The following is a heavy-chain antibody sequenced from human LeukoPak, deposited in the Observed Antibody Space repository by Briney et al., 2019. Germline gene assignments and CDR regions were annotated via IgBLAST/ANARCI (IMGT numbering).Heavy chain of an antibody. Sequence: PGESLRLSCAASGFTFSNYGMHWVRQAPGKGLEWVAFIRYDGSNKSYADSVQGRCTISRDNSKNTLSLQLNSLRPDDTAVFYCSQGLLSWGQGTLLTVAA. CDR3: SQGLLS. V-gene: IGHV3-30*02. J-gene: IGHJ5*02. CDR2: IRYDGSNK. CDR1: GFTFSNYG.